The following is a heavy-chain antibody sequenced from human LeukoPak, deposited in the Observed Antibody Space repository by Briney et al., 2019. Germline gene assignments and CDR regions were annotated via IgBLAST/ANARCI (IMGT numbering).Heavy chain of an antibody. CDR1: GGSLSGYY. V-gene: IGHV4-34*01. D-gene: IGHD4-4*01. CDR2: INHSGST. CDR3: ARSDSNYWNPGHLFDY. J-gene: IGHJ4*02. Sequence: SETLSLTCAVYGGSLSGYYWSWIRQPPGKGLEWIGEINHSGSTNYNPSLKSRVTISVDTSKNQFSLKLSSVTAADTAVYYCARSDSNYWNPGHLFDYWGQGTLVTVSS.